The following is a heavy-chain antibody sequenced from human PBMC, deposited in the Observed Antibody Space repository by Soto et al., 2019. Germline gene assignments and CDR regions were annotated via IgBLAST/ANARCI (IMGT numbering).Heavy chain of an antibody. CDR2: ISSSSSYT. V-gene: IGHV3-11*06. Sequence: PGGSLRLSCAASGFTFSDYYMSWIRQAPGKGLEWVSYISSSSSYTNYADSVKGRFTISRDNAKNSLYLQMNSLRAEDTAVYYCAGEEVFGYCSSTSCPPRGDYYYYGMDVWGQGTTVTVSS. J-gene: IGHJ6*02. CDR1: GFTFSDYY. CDR3: AGEEVFGYCSSTSCPPRGDYYYYGMDV. D-gene: IGHD2-2*01.